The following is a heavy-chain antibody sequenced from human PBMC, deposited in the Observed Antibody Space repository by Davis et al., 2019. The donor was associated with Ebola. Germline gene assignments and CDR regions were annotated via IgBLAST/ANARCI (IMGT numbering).Heavy chain of an antibody. D-gene: IGHD6-19*01. V-gene: IGHV3-23*01. CDR3: AKMMIAGLAPLYSSGWNDY. CDR2: ISGSGGST. Sequence: PGGSLRLSCAASGFTVSSNYMSWVRQAPGKGLEWVSAISGSGGSTYYADSVKGRFTISRDNSKNTLYLQMNSPRAEDTAVYYCAKMMIAGLAPLYSSGWNDYWGQGTLVTVSS. J-gene: IGHJ4*02. CDR1: GFTVSSNY.